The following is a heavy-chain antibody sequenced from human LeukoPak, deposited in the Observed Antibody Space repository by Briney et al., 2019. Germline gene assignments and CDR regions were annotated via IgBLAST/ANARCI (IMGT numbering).Heavy chain of an antibody. Sequence: PSETLSLTCAVYGGSFSGYYWSWIRQPPGKGLEWIGEINHSGSTNYNPSLKSRVTISVDTCKNQFSLKLSSVTAADTAVYYCARGRPGIVGASEGPYYFDYWGQGTLVTVSS. CDR1: GGSFSGYY. D-gene: IGHD1-26*01. J-gene: IGHJ4*02. V-gene: IGHV4-34*01. CDR3: ARGRPGIVGASEGPYYFDY. CDR2: INHSGST.